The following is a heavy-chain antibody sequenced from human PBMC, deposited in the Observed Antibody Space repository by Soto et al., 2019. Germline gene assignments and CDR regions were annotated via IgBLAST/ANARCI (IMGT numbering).Heavy chain of an antibody. CDR2: ISYDGSNK. J-gene: IGHJ4*02. CDR1: GFTFSSYG. D-gene: IGHD6-19*01. CDR3: AKDWPAVADPPGVLDC. Sequence: QPGGSLRLSCAASGFTFSSYGMHRVRQAQATGLEWVEVISYDGSNKYYADSVKGRLTISRDNSKNTLYLQMNSLRAEDTAVYYCAKDWPAVADPPGVLDCWGQGTLVTVSS. V-gene: IGHV3-30*18.